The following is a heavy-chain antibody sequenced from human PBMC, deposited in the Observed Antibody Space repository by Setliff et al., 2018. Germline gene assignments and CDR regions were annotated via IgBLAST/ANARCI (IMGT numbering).Heavy chain of an antibody. CDR1: GLTFSSDA. CDR3: ASIDWGENFYNMDV. Sequence: GGSLRLSCAASGLTFSSDAMTWVRQAPGKGLEWVANIDPDGIGKYYVDSVRGRFTISRDNAKNTLYLQMNSLRGEDTAVYFCASIDWGENFYNMDVWGKGTTVTVSS. J-gene: IGHJ6*03. V-gene: IGHV3-7*01. CDR2: IDPDGIGK. D-gene: IGHD7-27*01.